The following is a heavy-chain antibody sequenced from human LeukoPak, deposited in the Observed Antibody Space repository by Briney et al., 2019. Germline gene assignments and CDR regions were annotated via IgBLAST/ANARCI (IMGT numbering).Heavy chain of an antibody. CDR1: RYTFTSYD. CDR3: ARKLDFWSGYILGYYFDY. D-gene: IGHD3-3*01. CDR2: MNPNSGNT. V-gene: IGHV1-8*01. J-gene: IGHJ4*02. Sequence: ASVKVSCKASRYTFTSYDINWLRQATGQGLEWMGWMNPNSGNTGYAQKFQGRVTMTRNTSISTAYMELSSLRSEDTAVYYCARKLDFWSGYILGYYFDYWGQGTLVTVSS.